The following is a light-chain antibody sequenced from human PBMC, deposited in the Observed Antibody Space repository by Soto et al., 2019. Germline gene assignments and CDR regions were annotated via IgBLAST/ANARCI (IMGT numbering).Light chain of an antibody. V-gene: IGLV2-11*01. Sequence: QSVLAQPRSVSGSPGQSVTISCTGTSSDVGGYDFVSWYQQLPGAAPKLLIYANNKRPSGVLDRFSGSKSGTSASLAITGLQAEDEADYYCQSYDNSLSGSWVFGGGTKVTVL. CDR3: QSYDNSLSGSWV. CDR1: SSDVGGYDF. J-gene: IGLJ3*02. CDR2: ANN.